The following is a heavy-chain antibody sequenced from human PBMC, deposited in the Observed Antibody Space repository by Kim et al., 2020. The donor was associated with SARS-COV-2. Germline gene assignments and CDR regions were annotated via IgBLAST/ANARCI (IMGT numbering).Heavy chain of an antibody. Sequence: ADSGKGRLTTSRDNSQNTLYLQMNRLGAEDTAVYYCARARGGGYYYGMDVWGQGTTVTVSS. V-gene: IGHV3-30*01. J-gene: IGHJ6*02. D-gene: IGHD3-16*01. CDR3: ARARGGGYYYGMDV.